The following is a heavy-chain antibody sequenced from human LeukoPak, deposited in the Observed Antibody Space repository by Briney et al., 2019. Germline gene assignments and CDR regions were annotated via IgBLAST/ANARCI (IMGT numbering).Heavy chain of an antibody. CDR1: RYSFTEHW. CDR3: ARRDAYNYGN. Sequence: GESLKISCKGSRYSFTEHWIGGVPQMPGKGLEWMGVIYTDDSDTRYRPSFQGQSNIAIDKSNTTAFLQWSSMKASDTGKYYCARRDAYNYGNWGQGTLVTVSS. J-gene: IGHJ4*02. V-gene: IGHV5-51*01. CDR2: IYTDDSDT. D-gene: IGHD5-24*01.